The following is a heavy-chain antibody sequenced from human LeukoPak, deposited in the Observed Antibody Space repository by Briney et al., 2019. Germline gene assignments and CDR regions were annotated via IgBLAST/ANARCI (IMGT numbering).Heavy chain of an antibody. D-gene: IGHD2-21*01. V-gene: IGHV3-21*04. CDR1: GFTFSSYS. CDR2: ISSSTSYI. J-gene: IGHJ4*02. CDR3: AKDFRIGYSAHFDY. Sequence: GGSLRLSCAASGFTFSSYSMNWIRQAPGKGLEWVSSISSSTSYIYYADSVKGRFTISKDNAKNSLYLQMDSLRGEDTAVYYCAKDFRIGYSAHFDYWGQGALVTVSS.